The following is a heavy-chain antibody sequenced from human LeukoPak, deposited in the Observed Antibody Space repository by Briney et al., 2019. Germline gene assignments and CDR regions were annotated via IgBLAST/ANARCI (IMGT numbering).Heavy chain of an antibody. D-gene: IGHD1-26*01. V-gene: IGHV4-59*01. Sequence: PSETLSLTCTVSGGSISSYYWSWIRQPPGKGLEWIGYIYYSGSTNYNPSLKSRVTISVDTSKNQFSLKLSSVTAADTAVYYCARPARQWVSAQGAFDIWGQGTMVTVSS. CDR3: ARPARQWVSAQGAFDI. CDR2: IYYSGST. CDR1: GGSISSYY. J-gene: IGHJ3*02.